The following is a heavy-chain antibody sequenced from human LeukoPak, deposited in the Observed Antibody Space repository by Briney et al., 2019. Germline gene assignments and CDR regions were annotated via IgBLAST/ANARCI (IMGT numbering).Heavy chain of an antibody. V-gene: IGHV5-51*01. CDR2: IYPGDSDT. CDR1: GYSFTSYW. CDR3: ARKYCAYNYMGYYFDY. D-gene: IGHD5-12*01. J-gene: IGHJ4*02. Sequence: GESLKISCKGSGYSFTSYWIGWVRQMPGKGLEWMGIIYPGDSDTSYSPSFQGQVSISADKSITTAYLQWSSLKASDTAMYYCARKYCAYNYMGYYFDYWGQGTLVTVSS.